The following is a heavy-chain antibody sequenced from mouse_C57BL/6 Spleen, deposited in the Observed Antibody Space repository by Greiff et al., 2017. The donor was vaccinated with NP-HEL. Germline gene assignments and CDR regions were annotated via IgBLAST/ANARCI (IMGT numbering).Heavy chain of an antibody. CDR1: GYTFTEYT. J-gene: IGHJ2*01. V-gene: IGHV1-62-2*01. CDR2: FYPGSGSI. Sequence: QVQLQQSGAELVKPGASVKLSCKASGYTFTEYTIHWVKQRSGQGLEWIGWFYPGSGSIKYNEKFKDKATLTADKSSSTVYMGLSRLTSEDAAVYFCARHEEVYYGYEYYFDYWGQGTTLTVSS. D-gene: IGHD2-2*01. CDR3: ARHEEVYYGYEYYFDY.